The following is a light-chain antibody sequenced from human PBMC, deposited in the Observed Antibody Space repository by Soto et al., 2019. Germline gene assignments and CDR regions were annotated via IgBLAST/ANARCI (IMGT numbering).Light chain of an antibody. CDR1: QSISSW. V-gene: IGKV1-5*03. Sequence: DIQMTQSPSTLSASVGDRVTITCRASQSISSWLAWYQQKPGKAPKLLIYKASSLESGVPSRFSGSGSGTEVTLTIGSLQPDDFSTYYRQQYNSYPWTFGQGTKVEIK. J-gene: IGKJ1*01. CDR2: KAS. CDR3: QQYNSYPWT.